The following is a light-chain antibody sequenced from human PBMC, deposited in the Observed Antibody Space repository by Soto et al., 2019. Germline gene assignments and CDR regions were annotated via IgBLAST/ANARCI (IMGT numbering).Light chain of an antibody. V-gene: IGLV2-14*01. Sequence: QSVLTQPASVSGSPGQSITISCTGTSSDVGGYNYVSWYQHHPGKAPKLMIYEVNHRPSEVSNHFSGSKSGNTAPLTISGLQPEDEADYYCNSYTSRYTFVLGTGTKVTVL. J-gene: IGLJ1*01. CDR1: SSDVGGYNY. CDR2: EVN. CDR3: NSYTSRYTFV.